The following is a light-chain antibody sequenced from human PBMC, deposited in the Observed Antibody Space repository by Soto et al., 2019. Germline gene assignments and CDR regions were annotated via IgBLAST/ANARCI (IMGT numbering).Light chain of an antibody. V-gene: IGKV3D-15*01. CDR3: QQYDDWPPIT. CDR2: GAS. CDR1: QSVSTK. J-gene: IGKJ5*01. Sequence: ETVMTQSPATLSVSPGERATLSCRASQSVSTKLAWYQQKPGQAPRLLIYGASTRATGIPARFSGSGSGTQFTLTVSSLQSEDFAVYYCQQYDDWPPITFGQGTRLEIK.